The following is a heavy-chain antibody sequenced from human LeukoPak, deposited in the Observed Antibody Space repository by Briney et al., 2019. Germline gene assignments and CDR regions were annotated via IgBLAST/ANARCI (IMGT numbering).Heavy chain of an antibody. V-gene: IGHV3-21*01. J-gene: IGHJ4*02. D-gene: IGHD3-22*01. Sequence: PGGSLRLSCAASGFTFRTHSMNWVRQAPGKGLEWVASISSSGTYIYHSDSVKGRFSTSRDNAKNSLYLQMNSLRAEDTAVYYCARPPYYYDSSGLDYWGQGTLVTVSS. CDR2: ISSSGTYI. CDR3: ARPPYYYDSSGLDY. CDR1: GFTFRTHS.